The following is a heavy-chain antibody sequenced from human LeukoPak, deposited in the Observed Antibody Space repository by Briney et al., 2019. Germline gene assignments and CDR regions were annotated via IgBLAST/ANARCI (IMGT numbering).Heavy chain of an antibody. CDR3: ARAGYDSSGHYSDY. Sequence: SETLSLTCTVSGGSISSGSYYWSWIRQPAGKGLEWIGRFDTSGSTNYNPSLKSRVTISVDTSKNQFSLKLSSVTAADTAVYYCARAGYDSSGHYSDYWGQGTLVTVSS. J-gene: IGHJ4*02. CDR2: FDTSGST. D-gene: IGHD3-22*01. V-gene: IGHV4-61*02. CDR1: GGSISSGSYY.